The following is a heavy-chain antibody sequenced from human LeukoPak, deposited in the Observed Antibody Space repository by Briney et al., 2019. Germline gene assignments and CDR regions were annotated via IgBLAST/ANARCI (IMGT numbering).Heavy chain of an antibody. CDR2: ISSSGSTI. CDR3: ARASGGSSWYDRFDY. J-gene: IGHJ4*02. CDR1: GFTFSDYY. D-gene: IGHD6-13*01. Sequence: GGSLRLSCAASGFTFSDYYMSWIRQAPGKGLEWVSYISSSGSTIYYADSVKGRFTISRDNAENSLYLQMNSLRAEDTAVYYCARASGGSSWYDRFDYWGQGTLVTVSS. V-gene: IGHV3-11*04.